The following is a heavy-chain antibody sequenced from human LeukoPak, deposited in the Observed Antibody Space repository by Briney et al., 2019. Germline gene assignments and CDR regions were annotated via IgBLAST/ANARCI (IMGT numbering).Heavy chain of an antibody. Sequence: SETLSLTCTVSHGSIATHSYFWGGLRQPPGKGLEFVASVQYSGFGYKSPSLRSRVAESTDTSKNQFSLRLESVTAADTAVYFCVRGVSNDWYFDLWGSGTLVSISS. CDR3: VRGVSNDWYFDL. CDR1: HGSIATHSYF. CDR2: VQYSGFG. J-gene: IGHJ2*01. V-gene: IGHV4-39*07. D-gene: IGHD3-3*01.